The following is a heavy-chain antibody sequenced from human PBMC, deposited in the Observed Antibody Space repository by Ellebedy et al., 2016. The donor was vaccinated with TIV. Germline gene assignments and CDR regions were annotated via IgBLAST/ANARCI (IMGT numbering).Heavy chain of an antibody. V-gene: IGHV1-2*04. Sequence: ASVKVSCXASGYTFTGYYMHWVRQAPGQGLEWMGWINPNSGGTNYAQKFQGWVTMTRDTSISTVYMELSRLRSDDTAVYYCARLSGYGRLGYFDYWGQGTLVTVSS. J-gene: IGHJ4*02. CDR3: ARLSGYGRLGYFDY. CDR2: INPNSGGT. D-gene: IGHD5-12*01. CDR1: GYTFTGYY.